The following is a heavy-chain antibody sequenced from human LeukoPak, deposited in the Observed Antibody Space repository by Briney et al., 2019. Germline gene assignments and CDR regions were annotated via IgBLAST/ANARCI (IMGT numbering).Heavy chain of an antibody. Sequence: PSETLSLTYTVSGGSISSNNYYWGWIRQPPGKGLEWIGSIYYGGYTYYNPSLKSRVTISVDTSKNQFFLKLSSVTAADTAIYYCQSRFLEWLLDYWGQGTLVTVSS. CDR3: QSRFLEWLLDY. CDR1: GGSISSNNYY. CDR2: IYYGGYT. V-gene: IGHV4-39*01. J-gene: IGHJ4*02. D-gene: IGHD3-3*01.